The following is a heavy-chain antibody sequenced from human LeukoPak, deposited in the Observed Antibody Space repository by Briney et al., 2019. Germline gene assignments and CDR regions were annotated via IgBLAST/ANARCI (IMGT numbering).Heavy chain of an antibody. CDR1: GASITNYY. Sequence: SETLSLTCTVSGASITNYYWGWIRQPPGKGLEWIGSLYYSGSIYYNPSLKSRVTISVDTSKNQFSLKLSSVTAADTAVYYCARNPYYDSSGFDYWGQGTLVTVSS. CDR3: ARNPYYDSSGFDY. D-gene: IGHD3-22*01. V-gene: IGHV4-39*01. CDR2: LYYSGSI. J-gene: IGHJ4*02.